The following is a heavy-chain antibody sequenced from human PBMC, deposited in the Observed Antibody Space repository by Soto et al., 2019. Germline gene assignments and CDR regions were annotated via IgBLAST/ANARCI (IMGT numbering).Heavy chain of an antibody. Sequence: GGSLRLSCAASGFTFSSYSMNWVRQAPGKGLEWVSSISSSSSYIYYADSVKGRFTISRDNAKNSLYLQMNSLRAEDTAVYYCASPDCSSTSCPLDYWGQGTLVTVSS. CDR3: ASPDCSSTSCPLDY. CDR2: ISSSSSYI. J-gene: IGHJ4*02. CDR1: GFTFSSYS. D-gene: IGHD2-2*01. V-gene: IGHV3-21*01.